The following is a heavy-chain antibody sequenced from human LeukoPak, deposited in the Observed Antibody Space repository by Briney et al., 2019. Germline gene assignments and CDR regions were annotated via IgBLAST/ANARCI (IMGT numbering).Heavy chain of an antibody. V-gene: IGHV1-18*01. D-gene: IGHD1-26*01. J-gene: IGHJ4*02. CDR3: AREYSGSYTNPQLDY. CDR2: ISADNGHT. Sequence: ASLKGSCKASGYTFTTYGISWVRRAPGQKVEWRGWISADNGHTNCAPKRQAGVATTTDTSTSTAYMELSRLRSADTAVYYCAREYSGSYTNPQLDYWGQGTLVTVSS. CDR1: GYTFTTYG.